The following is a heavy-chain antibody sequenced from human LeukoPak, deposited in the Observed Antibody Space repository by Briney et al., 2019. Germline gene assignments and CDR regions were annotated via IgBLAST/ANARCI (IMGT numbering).Heavy chain of an antibody. J-gene: IGHJ4*02. CDR3: AKGIMGLSCSSTSCYEIDY. CDR1: GFTFSSYA. D-gene: IGHD2-2*01. CDR2: ISSSGANT. Sequence: GGSLRLSCAASGFTFSSYAMTWVRQAPGKGLEWVSGISSSGANTYYADSVKGRFTSSRDNSKNTLFLQMNSLRAEDTAVYYCAKGIMGLSCSSTSCYEIDYWGQGTLVTVSS. V-gene: IGHV3-23*01.